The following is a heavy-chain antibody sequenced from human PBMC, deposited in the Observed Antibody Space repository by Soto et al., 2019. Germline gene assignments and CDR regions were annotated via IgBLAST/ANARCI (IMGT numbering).Heavy chain of an antibody. J-gene: IGHJ4*02. CDR2: IIPVLGVA. CDR3: ARSSVAAAGTLGN. V-gene: IGHV1-69*02. Sequence: QVQLVQSGAEVQKPGSSVKVSCKASGGTLNSYTINWVRQAPGHGPEWLGRIIPVLGVANYAQTFQGRVTITADKSTSTVYMDLTSLRSADTAVYYCARSSVAAAGTLGNWGPGTLVTVSS. CDR1: GGTLNSYT. D-gene: IGHD6-13*01.